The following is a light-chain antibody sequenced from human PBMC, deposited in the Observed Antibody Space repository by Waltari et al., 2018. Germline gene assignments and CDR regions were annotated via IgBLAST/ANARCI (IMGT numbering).Light chain of an antibody. CDR2: GQN. Sequence: SSELSQDPTVSVALGQAVNITCQGDSLRRYFVSWYQQKPGQAPVRVSYGQNTRPSGIPDRFSGSRSGNTASLTIAGAEAADEADYYCYSRNSDDFTYVFGTGTKLTVL. J-gene: IGLJ1*01. CDR3: YSRNSDDFTYV. V-gene: IGLV3-19*01. CDR1: SLRRYF.